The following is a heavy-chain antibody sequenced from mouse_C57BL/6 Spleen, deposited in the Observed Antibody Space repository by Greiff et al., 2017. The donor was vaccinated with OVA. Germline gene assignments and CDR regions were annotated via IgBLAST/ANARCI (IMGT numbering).Heavy chain of an antibody. CDR1: GYTFPDSY. CDR2: INPYNGGT. V-gene: IGHV1-19*01. CDR3: ARSDFDY. J-gene: IGHJ2*01. Sequence: EVQLQQSGPVLVKPGASVKMSCKASGYTFPDSYMNWVKQSHGKSLEWIGVINPYNGGTSYNQKFKGKATLTVDKSSSTAYMELNSLTSEDSAVYYCARSDFDYWGQGTTLTVSS.